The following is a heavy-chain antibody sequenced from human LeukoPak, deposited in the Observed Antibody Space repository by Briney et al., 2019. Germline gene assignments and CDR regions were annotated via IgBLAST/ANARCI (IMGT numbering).Heavy chain of an antibody. J-gene: IGHJ4*02. CDR2: IYYSGST. D-gene: IGHD3-22*01. CDR1: GGSISSYY. CDR3: ASYYDSSGQSYFDY. V-gene: IGHV4-59*08. Sequence: SETLSLTCTDSGGSISSYYWSWIRQPPGKGLEWIGYIYYSGSTNYNPSLKSRVTISVDTSKNQFSLKLSSVTAADTAVYYCASYYDSSGQSYFDYWGQGTLVTVSS.